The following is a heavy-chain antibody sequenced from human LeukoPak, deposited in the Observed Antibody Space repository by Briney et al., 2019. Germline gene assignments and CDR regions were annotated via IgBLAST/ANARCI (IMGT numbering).Heavy chain of an antibody. CDR2: INTDGSST. V-gene: IGHV3-74*01. Sequence: PGRSLRLSCAVSGFTFDEYAMHWVRQAPGKGLVWVSRINTDGSSTSYADSVKGRFTISRDNAKNTLYLQMNSLRAEDTAVYYCARGAPYCSSTSCIGFDPWGQGTLVTVSS. D-gene: IGHD2-2*01. CDR3: ARGAPYCSSTSCIGFDP. CDR1: GFTFDEYA. J-gene: IGHJ5*02.